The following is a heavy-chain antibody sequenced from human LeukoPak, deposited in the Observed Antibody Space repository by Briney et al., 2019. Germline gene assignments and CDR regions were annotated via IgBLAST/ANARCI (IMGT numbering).Heavy chain of an antibody. D-gene: IGHD6-19*01. J-gene: IGHJ6*02. CDR2: IKSKIEGGTT. CDR3: AKHQWLDSYYYGMDV. V-gene: IGHV3-15*07. CDR1: GSTLANVW. Sequence: PGGSLRLSCAASGSTLANVWLHWIRQAPGKGLKWVGRIKSKIEGGTTDYAAPVRGRFTISRDDSKNTLYLQMNSLRAEDTAVYYCAKHQWLDSYYYGMDVWGQGTTVTVSS.